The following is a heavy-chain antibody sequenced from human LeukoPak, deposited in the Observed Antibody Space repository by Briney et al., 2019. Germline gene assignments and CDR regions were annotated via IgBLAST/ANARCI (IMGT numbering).Heavy chain of an antibody. CDR3: ARVLLGATTINYYYYYMDV. D-gene: IGHD1-26*01. J-gene: IGHJ6*03. CDR2: ITSRSTYI. CDR1: GFTFSSYS. V-gene: IGHV3-21*01. Sequence: GGSLRLSCAASGFTFSSYSMNWVRQAPGKGLEWVSSITSRSTYINYADSAKGRFTISRDNAKNSLYLQMNSLRAEDTAVYYCARVLLGATTINYYYYYMDVWGKGTTVTVSS.